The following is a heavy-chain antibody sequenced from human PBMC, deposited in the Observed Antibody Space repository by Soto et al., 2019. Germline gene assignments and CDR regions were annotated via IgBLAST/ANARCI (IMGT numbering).Heavy chain of an antibody. CDR1: GFSFSSYG. D-gene: IGHD3-16*01. J-gene: IGHJ4*02. Sequence: QVQLVESGGGVVQPGTSLRLYCAASGFSFSSYGMHWVRQAPGKGLEWVAAIYYDGSNEYYADSVKGRFTISRDNSKNTLSLQMNSLRGEDTAVYYCARDDKDKYVDDGGGFGCWAQGTLVTVSS. V-gene: IGHV3-33*01. CDR3: ARDDKDKYVDDGGGFGC. CDR2: IYYDGSNE.